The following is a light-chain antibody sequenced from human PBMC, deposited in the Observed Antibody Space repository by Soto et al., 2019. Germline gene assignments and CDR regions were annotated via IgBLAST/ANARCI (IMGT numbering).Light chain of an antibody. J-gene: IGKJ1*01. V-gene: IGKV2-28*01. CDR1: QSLLHSNGYNY. Sequence: DIVMTQSPLSLPVTPGEPASISCRSSQSLLHSNGYNYLDWYLQKPGQSPQLLIYLGSNRASGVPDRFSGSGSGTDFTLKISRVEAEDFGVYYCMQALQTPPKWTFGQGTKV. CDR3: MQALQTPPKWT. CDR2: LGS.